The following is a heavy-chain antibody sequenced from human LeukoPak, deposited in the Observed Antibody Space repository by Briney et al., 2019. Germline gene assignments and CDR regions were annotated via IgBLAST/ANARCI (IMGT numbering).Heavy chain of an antibody. CDR2: ISSSGTTI. CDR3: ASSTLPVGSSLTFDL. D-gene: IGHD1-26*01. CDR1: GFTFSDYY. Sequence: GGSLRLSCAASGFTFSDYYMSWIRQAPGKGLEWLSYISSSGTTIYYADAVKGRFIISRDNANGSLYLQMNSLRADDTALYYCASSTLPVGSSLTFDLWGQGTLVTVSS. J-gene: IGHJ3*01. V-gene: IGHV3-11*04.